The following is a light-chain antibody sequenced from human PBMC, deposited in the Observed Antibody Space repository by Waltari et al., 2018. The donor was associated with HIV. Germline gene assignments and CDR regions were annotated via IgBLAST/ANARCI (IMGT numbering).Light chain of an antibody. Sequence: EIVMTQSPATLSVSPGESATLSCRASPGVSSNLAWYQHKPGQAPSLLIYGASTRATGIPARFSGSGSGTEFTLTISSLHSEDFAVYYCQQYNNWPRTFGQGTKVEIK. CDR1: PGVSSN. V-gene: IGKV3-15*01. CDR3: QQYNNWPRT. CDR2: GAS. J-gene: IGKJ1*01.